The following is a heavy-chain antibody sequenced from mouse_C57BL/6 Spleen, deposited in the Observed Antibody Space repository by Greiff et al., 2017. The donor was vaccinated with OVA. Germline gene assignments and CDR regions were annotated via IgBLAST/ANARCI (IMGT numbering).Heavy chain of an antibody. J-gene: IGHJ1*03. CDR2: FYPGSGSI. D-gene: IGHD2-1*01. Sequence: VQRVESGAELVKPGASVKLSCKASGYTFTEYTIHWVKQRSGQGLEWIGWFYPGSGSIKYNEKFKDKATLTADKSSSTVYMELSRLTSEDSAVYFCARHEGLYGNSRWYFDVWGTGTTVTVSS. CDR3: ARHEGLYGNSRWYFDV. V-gene: IGHV1-62-2*01. CDR1: GYTFTEYT.